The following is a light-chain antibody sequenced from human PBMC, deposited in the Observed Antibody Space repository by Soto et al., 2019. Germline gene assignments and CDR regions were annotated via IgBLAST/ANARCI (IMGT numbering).Light chain of an antibody. CDR3: QQSYSTPWT. CDR1: ESISSY. V-gene: IGKV1-39*01. Sequence: DIQMTQSPSSLSASVGDRVTITCRASESISSYLNWYQQKPGKAPKLLIYAASSLQGGVPSRFSGSGSDTDFTITISSLQPEDFATFDCQQSYSTPWTFGQGTKVEIK. CDR2: AAS. J-gene: IGKJ1*01.